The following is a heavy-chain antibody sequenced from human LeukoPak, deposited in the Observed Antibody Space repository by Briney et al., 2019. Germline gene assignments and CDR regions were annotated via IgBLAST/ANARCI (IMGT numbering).Heavy chain of an antibody. CDR3: ARSAGIVVVTPSDY. V-gene: IGHV3-33*01. CDR2: IWYDGSNK. CDR1: GFTFNSYG. D-gene: IGHD3-22*01. Sequence: GGSLRLSCAASGFTFNSYGMHWVRQAPGKGLEWVAVIWYDGSNKYYADSVKGRFTISRDNSKNTLYLQMNSLRAEDTAVYYCARSAGIVVVTPSDYWGQGTLVTVSS. J-gene: IGHJ4*02.